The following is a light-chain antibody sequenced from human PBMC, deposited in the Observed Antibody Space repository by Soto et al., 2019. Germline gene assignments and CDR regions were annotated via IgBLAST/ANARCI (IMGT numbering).Light chain of an antibody. CDR2: GAS. CDR3: QHSGT. Sequence: EIVMTQSPATLSVSPGERAILSCRASQTVTSNLAWYQQKPGQAPRLLIYGASTRATGIPARFSGSGSGTEFTLTISSLQSEDFAVYYCQHSGTFGQGTKVDIK. V-gene: IGKV3-15*01. J-gene: IGKJ1*01. CDR1: QTVTSN.